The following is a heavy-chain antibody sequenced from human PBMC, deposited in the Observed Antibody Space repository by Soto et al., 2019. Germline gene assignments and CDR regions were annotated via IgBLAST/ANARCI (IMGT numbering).Heavy chain of an antibody. J-gene: IGHJ4*02. CDR2: ISGGSSVT. CDR1: GFTFSDYA. V-gene: IGHV3-23*01. D-gene: IGHD3-10*01. CDR3: AKVLSKNYYYPFDF. Sequence: GGSLRLSCTASGFTFSDYAMAWVRQAPGKGLEWVSTISGGSSVTYYGDSVKGRFTISRDNAKKTLFLQLNRLSVEDTATYYCAKVLSKNYYYPFDFWGQGTQVTVYS.